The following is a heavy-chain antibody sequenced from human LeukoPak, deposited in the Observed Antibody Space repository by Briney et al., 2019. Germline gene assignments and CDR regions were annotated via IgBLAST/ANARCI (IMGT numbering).Heavy chain of an antibody. CDR2: IYSDGTT. CDR1: GFTFSSYA. Sequence: GGSLRLSCAVSGFTFSSYAMSWVRQAPGEGLEWVSIIYSDGTTYYADSVKGRFTISRDNSKNTLYLQMNSLRAEDTAVYFCARAVADARVLDYWGRGTLVTVSS. CDR3: ARAVADARVLDY. D-gene: IGHD6-19*01. V-gene: IGHV3-53*01. J-gene: IGHJ4*02.